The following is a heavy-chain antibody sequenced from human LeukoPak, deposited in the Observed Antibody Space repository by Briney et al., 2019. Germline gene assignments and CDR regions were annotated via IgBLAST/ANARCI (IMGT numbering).Heavy chain of an antibody. CDR1: GYTFTSYG. V-gene: IGHV1-18*01. CDR3: ARDLCSRTSCSSFFDY. J-gene: IGHJ4*02. CDR2: ISGYNGNT. D-gene: IGHD2-2*01. Sequence: GASVKVSCKASGYTFTSYGISWVRQAPGQGLEWMGWISGYNGNTNYAQKLQGRVTMTTDTSTSTAYMELRSLRSDDTAVYYCARDLCSRTSCSSFFDYWGQGTLVTVSS.